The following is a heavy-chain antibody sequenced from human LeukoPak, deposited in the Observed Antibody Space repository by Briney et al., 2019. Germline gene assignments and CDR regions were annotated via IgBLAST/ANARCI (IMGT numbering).Heavy chain of an antibody. CDR3: AKSEGSSGYSNWFDP. CDR2: ISHTGVVT. J-gene: IGHJ5*02. CDR1: GFSFSTYA. V-gene: IGHV3-23*01. D-gene: IGHD3-22*01. Sequence: GGSLRLSCAGSGFSFSTYAMSWVRQAPGKGLEWVSGISHTGVVTYYADSVKGRFTISRDNSKNTLYLQMNSLRAEDTAVYYCAKSEGSSGYSNWFDPWGQGTLVTVSS.